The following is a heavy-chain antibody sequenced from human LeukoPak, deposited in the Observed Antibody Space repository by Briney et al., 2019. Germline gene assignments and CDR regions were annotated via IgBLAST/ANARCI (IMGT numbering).Heavy chain of an antibody. CDR3: ARRREIVVVTEISANYAFDI. V-gene: IGHV4-4*02. CDR1: GGSISSSNW. Sequence: PSETLSLTCAVSGGSISSSNWWSWVRQPPGKGLEWIGEIYHSGSTNYNPSLKSRVTISVDKSKNQFSLKLSSVTAADAAVYYCARRREIVVVTEISANYAFDIWGQGTMVTVSS. J-gene: IGHJ3*02. D-gene: IGHD2-21*02. CDR2: IYHSGST.